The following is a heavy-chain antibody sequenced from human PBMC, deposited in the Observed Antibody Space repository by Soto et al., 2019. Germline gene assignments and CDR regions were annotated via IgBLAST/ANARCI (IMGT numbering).Heavy chain of an antibody. V-gene: IGHV4-34*01. J-gene: IGHJ6*03. Sequence: SETLSLTCAVYGGSFSGYYWSWIRQPPGKGLEWIGEINHSGSTNYNPSLKSRVTISVDTSKNQFSLKLSSVTAADTAVYYCARLWRFIVVVVAATNMDVWGKGTTVTVSS. CDR3: ARLWRFIVVVVAATNMDV. D-gene: IGHD2-15*01. CDR1: GGSFSGYY. CDR2: INHSGST.